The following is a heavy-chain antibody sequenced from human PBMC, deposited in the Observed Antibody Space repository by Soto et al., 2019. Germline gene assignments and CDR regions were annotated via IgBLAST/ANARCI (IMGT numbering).Heavy chain of an antibody. CDR2: ISWNGDT. J-gene: IGHJ4*02. D-gene: IGHD6-13*01. CDR1: GFTFNDYS. Sequence: PGGSLRLSCAASGFTFNDYSMHWVRQAPGKGLEWVSLISWNGDTYYADSVKGRFTISRDNTKNSLYLQMNSLRTEDTALYYCAKDIVRYSSRWYYFDHWGQGTLVTVSS. V-gene: IGHV3-43*01. CDR3: AKDIVRYSSRWYYFDH.